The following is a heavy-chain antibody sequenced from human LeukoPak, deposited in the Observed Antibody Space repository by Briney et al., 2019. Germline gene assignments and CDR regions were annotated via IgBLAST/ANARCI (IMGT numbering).Heavy chain of an antibody. CDR3: ARSSEQLRYFDWLFCDY. J-gene: IGHJ4*02. V-gene: IGHV1-18*01. CDR1: GYTFTSYG. CDR2: NSAYNGNT. D-gene: IGHD3-9*01. Sequence: GASVKVSCKASGYTFTSYGISWVRQAPGQGLEWMGWNSAYNGNTNYAQKLQGRVTMTTDTSTSTAYMELRSLRSDDTAVYYCARSSEQLRYFDWLFCDYWGQGTLVTVSS.